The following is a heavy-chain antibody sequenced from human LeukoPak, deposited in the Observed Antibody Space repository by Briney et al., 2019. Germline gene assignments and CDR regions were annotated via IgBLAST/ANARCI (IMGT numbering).Heavy chain of an antibody. D-gene: IGHD3-16*02. V-gene: IGHV4-4*07. J-gene: IGHJ3*02. CDR3: ASGIRLGELSSRASDI. Sequence: SETLSLTCTVSGGSISSYYWSWIRQPAGKGLEWIGRIYISGSTNYNPSLKSRVTMSVDTSKNQFSLKLSSVTAADTAGYYCASGIRLGELSSRASDIWTQATMVTDSS. CDR2: IYISGST. CDR1: GGSISSYY.